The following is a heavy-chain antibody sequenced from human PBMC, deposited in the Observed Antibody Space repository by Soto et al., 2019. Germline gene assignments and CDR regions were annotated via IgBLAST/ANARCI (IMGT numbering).Heavy chain of an antibody. J-gene: IGHJ6*02. Sequence: LSLTCAVSRGSISSGGYYWSWIRQHPGKGLEWIWYIYYSGSTYYNPSLKSRVTISVDTSKNQFSLKLSSVTAADTAVYYCASSDFWSGYYPSYYYYGMDVWGQGTTVT. V-gene: IGHV4-31*11. CDR1: RGSISSGGYY. CDR2: IYYSGST. CDR3: ASSDFWSGYYPSYYYYGMDV. D-gene: IGHD3-3*01.